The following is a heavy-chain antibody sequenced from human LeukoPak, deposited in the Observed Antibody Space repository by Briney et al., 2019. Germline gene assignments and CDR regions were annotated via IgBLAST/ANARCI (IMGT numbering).Heavy chain of an antibody. V-gene: IGHV4-30-4*08. Sequence: SETLSLPCIVSGGSISSGDYYWSWIRQPPGKGLEWIGYIYYSGSTYYNPSLKSRVTISVDTSKNQFSLKLSSVTAADTAVYYCARDNPPGDYWGQGTLVTVSS. CDR3: ARDNPPGDY. CDR2: IYYSGST. D-gene: IGHD3-10*01. J-gene: IGHJ4*02. CDR1: GGSISSGDYY.